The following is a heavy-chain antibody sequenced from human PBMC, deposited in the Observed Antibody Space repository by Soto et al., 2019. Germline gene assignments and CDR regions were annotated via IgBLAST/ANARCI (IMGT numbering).Heavy chain of an antibody. Sequence: QVQLQESGPGLVKPSETLSLTCTVSGGSISSYYWSWIRQPPGKGLEWIGYIYYSGSTNYNPSLKSRVTISVDTSKNQFALKLSSVTAADTAVYYCARDREMYYYDSSGYGRVYYSYGMDVWGQGTTVTVSS. D-gene: IGHD3-22*01. CDR3: ARDREMYYYDSSGYGRVYYSYGMDV. V-gene: IGHV4-59*01. J-gene: IGHJ6*02. CDR2: IYYSGST. CDR1: GGSISSYY.